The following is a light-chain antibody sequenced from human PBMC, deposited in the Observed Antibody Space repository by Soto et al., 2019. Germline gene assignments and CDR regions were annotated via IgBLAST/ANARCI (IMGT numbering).Light chain of an antibody. CDR1: QNITTY. Sequence: DIQMTQSPSSLSASVGDRVTITCRASQNITTYLSWYQQRPGKVPKLLIYAASSLQSGVPSRFSGSGSGTDFTLTIRSLQPEDFATYYCQQYNDWWTFGQGTKVDIK. CDR3: QQYNDWWT. CDR2: AAS. V-gene: IGKV1-39*01. J-gene: IGKJ1*01.